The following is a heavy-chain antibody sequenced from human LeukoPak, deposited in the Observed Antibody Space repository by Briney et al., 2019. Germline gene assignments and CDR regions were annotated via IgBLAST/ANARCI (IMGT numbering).Heavy chain of an antibody. CDR1: VGTCSSYA. Sequence: ASVKVSCKASVGTCSSYAISWVRQAPGQGLEWMGGIIPIFGTANYAQKFQGRVTITADESTSTAYMELSSLRSEDTAVYYCARDRNSYGSGSYHLWFDPWGQGTLVTVSS. CDR3: ARDRNSYGSGSYHLWFDP. V-gene: IGHV1-69*13. D-gene: IGHD3-10*01. J-gene: IGHJ5*02. CDR2: IIPIFGTA.